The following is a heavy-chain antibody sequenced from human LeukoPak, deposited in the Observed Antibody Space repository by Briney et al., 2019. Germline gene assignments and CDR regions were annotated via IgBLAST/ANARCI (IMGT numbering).Heavy chain of an antibody. CDR2: ITNDGSST. CDR1: GLTFSSHW. J-gene: IGHJ3*02. Sequence: GGSLRLSCAASGLTFSSHWMHWVRQAPGKGLVWVSRITNDGSSTTYADSVKGRFTISRDNAKNMLYLQVNSLRAEDTAVYYCAKDHRRYYYGSAVIWGQGTMVTVSS. CDR3: AKDHRRYYYGSAVI. V-gene: IGHV3-74*01. D-gene: IGHD3-10*01.